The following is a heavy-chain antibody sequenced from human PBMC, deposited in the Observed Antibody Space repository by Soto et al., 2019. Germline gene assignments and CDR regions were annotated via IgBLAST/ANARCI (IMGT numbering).Heavy chain of an antibody. Sequence: ASVKVSCKASGYTFTSYGISWVRQAPGQGLEWMGWISAYNGNTNYAQKLQGRVTMTTDTSTSTAYMELRSLRSDDTAVYYCARDQITTNYYYYYGMDVWGQGTTVTVSS. CDR3: ARDQITTNYYYYYGMDV. J-gene: IGHJ6*02. V-gene: IGHV1-18*04. CDR2: ISAYNGNT. CDR1: GYTFTSYG. D-gene: IGHD4-4*01.